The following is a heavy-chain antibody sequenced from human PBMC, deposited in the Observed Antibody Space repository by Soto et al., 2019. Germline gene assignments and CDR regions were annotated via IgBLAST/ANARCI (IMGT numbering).Heavy chain of an antibody. V-gene: IGHV3-15*01. CDR1: GFTFSNAW. CDR3: ARDKLAVAGPRHYYYYGMDV. J-gene: IGHJ6*02. D-gene: IGHD6-19*01. Sequence: GGSLRLSCAASGFTFSNAWMSWVRQAPGKGLEWVGRIKGEADGGTTDYAAPVKGRITISRDHSKDTLYLQMNSLKTEDTAVYYCARDKLAVAGPRHYYYYGMDVWGQGATVTVSS. CDR2: IKGEADGGTT.